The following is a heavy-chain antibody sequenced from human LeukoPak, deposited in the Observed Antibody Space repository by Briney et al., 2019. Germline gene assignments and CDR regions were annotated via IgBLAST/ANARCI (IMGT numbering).Heavy chain of an antibody. CDR1: GGTFSSYA. D-gene: IGHD6-13*01. CDR3: ASGGVIAAADTDY. CDR2: IIPIFGTA. V-gene: IGHV1-69*13. Sequence: GASVKVSCKASGGTFSSYAISWVRQAPGQGLEWMGGIIPIFGTANYAQKFQGRVTITADESTSTAYMELSSLRSEDTAVYHCASGGVIAAADTDYWGQGTLITVSS. J-gene: IGHJ4*02.